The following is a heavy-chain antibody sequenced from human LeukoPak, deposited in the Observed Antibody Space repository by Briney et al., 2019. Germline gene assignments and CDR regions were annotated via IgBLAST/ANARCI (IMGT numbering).Heavy chain of an antibody. CDR1: GYTFTSYD. J-gene: IGHJ4*02. Sequence: ASVKVSCKASGYTFTSYDINWVRQATGQGLEWMGWMNPNSGNTGYAQKFQGRVTMTRNTSISTAYMELSSLRSEDTAVYYCAREHSSGWNFDYWGQGTLVTVSS. V-gene: IGHV1-8*01. CDR2: MNPNSGNT. D-gene: IGHD6-19*01. CDR3: AREHSSGWNFDY.